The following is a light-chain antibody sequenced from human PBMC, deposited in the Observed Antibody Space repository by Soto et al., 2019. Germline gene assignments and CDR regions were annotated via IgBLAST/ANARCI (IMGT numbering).Light chain of an antibody. CDR3: QQYGNSPPYA. J-gene: IGKJ2*01. V-gene: IGKV3-20*01. Sequence: VLTQSPGTLSLSPGERATISCRASQSISSNYLAWYQHKPGQAPRLLIYGASSRATGIPHRFSGSGSGTDFTLTFSRLEPEDCGVFYCQQYGNSPPYAFGQGTRLEIK. CDR1: QSISSNY. CDR2: GAS.